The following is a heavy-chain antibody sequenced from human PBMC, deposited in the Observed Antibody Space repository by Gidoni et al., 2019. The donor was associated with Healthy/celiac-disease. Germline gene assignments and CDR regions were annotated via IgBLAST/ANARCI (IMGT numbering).Heavy chain of an antibody. CDR3: AKPIISVVGAYDY. V-gene: IGHV3-23*01. Sequence: EVQLLESGGGLVQPGGSLRLSCAASGFTFSSYAMSWVRQAPGKGLEWVSAISGSGGSTDYADSVKGRFSISRDNSKNTLYLQMNSLRAEDTAVYYCAKPIISVVGAYDYWGQGTLVTVSS. CDR2: ISGSGGST. CDR1: GFTFSSYA. D-gene: IGHD2-15*01. J-gene: IGHJ4*02.